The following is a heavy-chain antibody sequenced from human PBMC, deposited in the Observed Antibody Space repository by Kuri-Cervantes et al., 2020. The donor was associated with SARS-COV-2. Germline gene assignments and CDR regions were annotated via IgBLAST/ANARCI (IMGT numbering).Heavy chain of an antibody. J-gene: IGHJ6*02. CDR1: GGTFSSYA. D-gene: IGHD1-1*01. CDR3: ARDLGYGQQERRPYYYGMDV. CDR2: IIPIFGTE. V-gene: IGHV1-69*13. Sequence: SVKVSCKASGGTFSSYAISWVRQAPGQGLEWMGGIIPIFGTENYAQKFQGRVPITANESTSTAYMELSSLRSEDTAVYYCARDLGYGQQERRPYYYGMDVWGQGTTVTVSS.